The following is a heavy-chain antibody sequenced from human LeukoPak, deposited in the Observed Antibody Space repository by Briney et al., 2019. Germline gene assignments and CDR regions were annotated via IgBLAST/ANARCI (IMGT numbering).Heavy chain of an antibody. CDR2: IKQDGSEK. J-gene: IGHJ6*03. V-gene: IGHV3-7*01. CDR1: GFTFSSYW. D-gene: IGHD2-15*01. Sequence: GGSLRLSCAASGFTFSSYWMSWVRQAPGKGLEWVANIKQDGSEKYYVDSVKGRFTISRDNAKNSLYLQMNSLRAEDTAVYYCARDSGYCSGGSCYPSDYYYYMDVWGKGITVTVSS. CDR3: ARDSGYCSGGSCYPSDYYYYMDV.